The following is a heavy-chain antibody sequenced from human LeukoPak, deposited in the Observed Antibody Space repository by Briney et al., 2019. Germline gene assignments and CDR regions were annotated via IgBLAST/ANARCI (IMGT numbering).Heavy chain of an antibody. D-gene: IGHD6-19*01. CDR3: AKDQGGYSSGWSAIDY. CDR2: ISGSGGST. J-gene: IGHJ4*02. Sequence: GGSLRLSCAASGFTFSSYAMSWVRQAPGKGLEWVSAISGSGGSTYYADSVKGRFTISRDNSKNTLYLQMNSLRAEDTAVYYCAKDQGGYSSGWSAIDYWGQGTLVTVSS. V-gene: IGHV3-23*01. CDR1: GFTFSSYA.